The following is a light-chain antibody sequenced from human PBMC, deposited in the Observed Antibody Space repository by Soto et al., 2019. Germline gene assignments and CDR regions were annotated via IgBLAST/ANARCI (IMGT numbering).Light chain of an antibody. CDR1: QSVSTN. CDR3: QQYNNWRPLT. CDR2: GAS. J-gene: IGKJ1*01. V-gene: IGKV3-15*01. Sequence: IVMTQSPATLSVSPGERATLSCRASQSVSTNLAWYQQKPGQAPRLLIFGASTRATGIPARFSGSGSGTEFTLTISGLQSEDFAVYYCQQYNNWRPLTFGQGTKVDIK.